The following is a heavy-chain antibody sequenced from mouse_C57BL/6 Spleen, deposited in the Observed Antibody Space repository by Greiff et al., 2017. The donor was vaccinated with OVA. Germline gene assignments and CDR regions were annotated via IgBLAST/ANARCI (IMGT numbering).Heavy chain of an antibody. D-gene: IGHD1-1*01. CDR2: IYPGDGDT. V-gene: IGHV1-82*01. CDR3: ARSGYYGSLHAMDY. J-gene: IGHJ4*01. CDR1: GYAFSSSW. Sequence: QVQLKESGPELVKPGASVKISCKASGYAFSSSWMNWVKQRPGKGLEWIGRIYPGDGDTNYNGKFKGKATLTADKSSSTAYMQLSSLTSEDSAVYFCARSGYYGSLHAMDYWGQGTSVTVSS.